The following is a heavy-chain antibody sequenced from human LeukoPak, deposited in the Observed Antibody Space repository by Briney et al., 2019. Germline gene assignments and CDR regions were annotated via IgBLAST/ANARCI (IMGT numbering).Heavy chain of an antibody. J-gene: IGHJ6*03. CDR3: AKVDPVTVTPGVFYYYYYMDV. V-gene: IGHV3-23*01. CDR2: ISASGFST. Sequence: PGGSLRLSCTASGFTFSSHVMSWVRQVPGKGLEWVSAISASGFSTFYADSVKGRFTISRDNSKTSVSLQMNSLRAEDTAMYYCAKVDPVTVTPGVFYYYYYMDVWGKGTTVTVSS. CDR1: GFTFSSHV. D-gene: IGHD4-17*01.